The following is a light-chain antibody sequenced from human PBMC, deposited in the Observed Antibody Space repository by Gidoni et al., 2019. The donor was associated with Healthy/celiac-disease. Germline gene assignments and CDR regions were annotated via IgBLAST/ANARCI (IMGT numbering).Light chain of an antibody. CDR2: DAS. Sequence: EIVLTQSPATLPLSPGERATLPGRASQSVSSSYFAWYQQKPGQAPRLLIYDASSKATCAPDGFSGGRSGANFTLTISRLEPEEYAVYYYQQYGSSSLTFGGGTKVEIK. CDR3: QQYGSSSLT. CDR1: QSVSSSY. V-gene: IGKV3-20*01. J-gene: IGKJ4*01.